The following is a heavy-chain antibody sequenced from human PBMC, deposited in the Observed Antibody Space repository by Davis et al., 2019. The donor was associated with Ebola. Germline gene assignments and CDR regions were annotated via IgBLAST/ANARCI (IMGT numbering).Heavy chain of an antibody. Sequence: GGSLRLSCAVSGITFTSYEMNCVRQAPGQGLEWVSYISSSGSTIYYADSVKGRFTISRDNAKNSLYLQMNSLRAEDTAVYYCARGITMIVVASYYFDYWGQGTLVTVSS. V-gene: IGHV3-48*03. D-gene: IGHD3-22*01. CDR3: ARGITMIVVASYYFDY. CDR2: ISSSGSTI. J-gene: IGHJ4*02. CDR1: GITFTSYE.